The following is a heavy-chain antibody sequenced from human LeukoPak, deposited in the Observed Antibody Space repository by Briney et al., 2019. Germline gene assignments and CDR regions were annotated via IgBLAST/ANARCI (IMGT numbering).Heavy chain of an antibody. CDR2: IDNDGSYI. CDR3: ATKYSAGWLFDY. CDR1: GFTFNTYS. J-gene: IGHJ4*02. D-gene: IGHD5-12*01. Sequence: PGGSLRLSCAASGFTFNTYSMNWVRQAPGKGLEWVSSIDNDGSYIYYADSVKGRFTLSRDNAENSVHLQMISLRAEDTAVYYCATKYSAGWLFDYWGQGTLVTVSS. V-gene: IGHV3-21*01.